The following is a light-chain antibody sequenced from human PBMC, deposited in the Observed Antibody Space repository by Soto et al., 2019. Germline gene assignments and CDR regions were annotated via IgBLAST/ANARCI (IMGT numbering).Light chain of an antibody. CDR1: QSILRN. Sequence: VMTQTPATPSLSQGDRATLSCRGSQSILRNLAWYQHKPGQPPRLLIYDVYNRATGIPARFSGSGSGTDFTLTITSLEPEDFAVYFCHQSYNWPRVTFGQGTRLEIK. V-gene: IGKV3-11*01. CDR2: DVY. CDR3: HQSYNWPRVT. J-gene: IGKJ5*01.